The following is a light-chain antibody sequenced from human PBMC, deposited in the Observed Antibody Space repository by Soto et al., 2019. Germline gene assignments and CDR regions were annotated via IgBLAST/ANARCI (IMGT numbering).Light chain of an antibody. Sequence: RLTTLQSPLLALEGDRAPTPCRASQSVSNYLAWYQQKPGKAPSLLIHSASSWQTGVPARFSGSGSGTEFTLTISSLQPEDFVAYYCQQHRSYPITFGRGTRRDIK. J-gene: IGKJ5*01. CDR1: QSVSNY. CDR2: SAS. V-gene: IGKV1-9*01. CDR3: QQHRSYPIT.